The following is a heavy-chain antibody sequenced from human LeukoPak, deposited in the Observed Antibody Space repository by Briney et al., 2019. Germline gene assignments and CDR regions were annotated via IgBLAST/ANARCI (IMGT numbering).Heavy chain of an antibody. Sequence: GRSLRLSCAASGFSFSTYAMHCVREAPGKGLEGVALIWHDASHTFYTDSVKGRFTISRDNSKNTVYLQMNSLGGEDTAVYYCAREIFGSGSYPVYWGQGTLVTVSS. J-gene: IGHJ4*02. CDR2: IWHDASHT. D-gene: IGHD3-10*01. CDR1: GFSFSTYA. CDR3: AREIFGSGSYPVY. V-gene: IGHV3-33*01.